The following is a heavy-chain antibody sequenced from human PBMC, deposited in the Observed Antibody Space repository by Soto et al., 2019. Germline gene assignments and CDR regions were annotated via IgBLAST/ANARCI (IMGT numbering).Heavy chain of an antibody. Sequence: EVQLVQSGAEVKKPGESLRISCKGSGYSFTSYWISWVRQMPGKGLEWMGRIDPSDSYTNYSPSFQGHVTISADKSISTAYLQWSSLKASDTAMYYSARQRYTSGWLTGPNYYYYYGIDFWGQGTTVTVSS. CDR1: GYSFTSYW. CDR3: ARQRYTSGWLTGPNYYYYYGIDF. D-gene: IGHD6-19*01. J-gene: IGHJ6*02. V-gene: IGHV5-10-1*01. CDR2: IDPSDSYT.